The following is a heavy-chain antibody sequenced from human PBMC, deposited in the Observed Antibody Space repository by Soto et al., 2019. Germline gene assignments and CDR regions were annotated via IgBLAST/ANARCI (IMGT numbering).Heavy chain of an antibody. CDR1: GFTFSSYG. V-gene: IGHV3-30*18. J-gene: IGHJ6*02. Sequence: GGSLRLSCAASGFTFSSYGMHWVRQAPGKGLEWVALISYDGSKKYYAESVKGRFTISRDNSKNTLYLQMNSLRAEDTAVYYCGKVERDYYCYYGMDVWGQGTTVTVSS. CDR2: ISYDGSKK. CDR3: GKVERDYYCYYGMDV.